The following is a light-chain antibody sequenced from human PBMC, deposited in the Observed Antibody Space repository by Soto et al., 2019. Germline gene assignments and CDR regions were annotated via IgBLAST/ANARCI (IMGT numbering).Light chain of an antibody. CDR1: QSISSY. J-gene: IGKJ3*01. CDR3: QQSYSTPFT. V-gene: IGKV1-39*01. Sequence: DIQMTQSPSSLSASLGDRVTITCRASQSISSYLNWYQQKPGKAPKLLIYAASSLQSGVPSRFSGSGSGTDFTLTISSLQPEDIATYYCQQSYSTPFTFGPGTKVDIK. CDR2: AAS.